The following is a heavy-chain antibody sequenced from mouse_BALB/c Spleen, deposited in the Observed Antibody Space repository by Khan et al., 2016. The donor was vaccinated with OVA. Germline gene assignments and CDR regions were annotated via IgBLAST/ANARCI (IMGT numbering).Heavy chain of an antibody. Sequence: VQLKESGPGLVAPSQSLSITCTVAGFSITSYGVNWVRQPPGKGLEWLGVIWGAGSTNYHSALTSRLIISKDNSQSQVFLKLNSLQIDDTATYSSPKQNYGTLSAMDYWGQGTSVTVSS. CDR3: PKQNYGTLSAMDY. CDR1: GFSITSYG. V-gene: IGHV2-3*01. CDR2: IWGAGST. D-gene: IGHD2-1*01. J-gene: IGHJ4*01.